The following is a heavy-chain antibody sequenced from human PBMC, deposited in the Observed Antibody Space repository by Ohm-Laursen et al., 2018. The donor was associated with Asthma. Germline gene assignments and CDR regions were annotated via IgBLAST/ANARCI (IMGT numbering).Heavy chain of an antibody. CDR3: ARGGYSGYEDDYFDY. J-gene: IGHJ4*02. V-gene: IGHV1-69*13. D-gene: IGHD5-12*01. Sequence: SVKVSCKASGYTFTSYGISWVRQAPGQGLEWMGGIIPIFGTANYAQKFQGRVTITADESTSTAYMELSSLRSEDTAVYYCARGGYSGYEDDYFDYWGQGTLVTVSS. CDR1: GYTFTSYG. CDR2: IIPIFGTA.